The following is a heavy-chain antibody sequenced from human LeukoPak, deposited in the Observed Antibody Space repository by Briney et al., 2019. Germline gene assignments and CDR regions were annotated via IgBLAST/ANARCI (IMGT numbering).Heavy chain of an antibody. V-gene: IGHV3-33*05. CDR3: ARDHPAVGGSTGFFQH. Sequence: GGSLRLSRAASGFTFSSYGMHWVRQAPGKGLEWVAVISNDGSNEYYADSVKGRVTISRDNSKNTLYLQLNSLRAEDTAVYYCARDHPAVGGSTGFFQHWGQGTLVTVCS. CDR2: ISNDGSNE. J-gene: IGHJ1*01. CDR1: GFTFSSYG. D-gene: IGHD6-19*01.